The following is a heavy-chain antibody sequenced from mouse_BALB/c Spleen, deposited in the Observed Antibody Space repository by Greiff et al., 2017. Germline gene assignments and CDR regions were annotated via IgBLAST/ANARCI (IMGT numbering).Heavy chain of an antibody. CDR3: ALGYDGLYAMDY. CDR2: IDPANGNT. V-gene: IGHV14-3*02. J-gene: IGHJ4*01. CDR1: GFNIKDTY. Sequence: VQLQQSGAELVKPGASVKLSCTASGFNIKDTYMHWVKQRPEQGLEWIGRIDPANGNTKYDPKFQGKATITADTSSNTAYLQLSSLTSEDTAVYYCALGYDGLYAMDYWGQGTSVTVSS. D-gene: IGHD2-2*01.